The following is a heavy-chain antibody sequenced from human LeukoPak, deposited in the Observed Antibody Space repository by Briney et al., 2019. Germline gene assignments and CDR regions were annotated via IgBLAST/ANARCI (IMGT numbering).Heavy chain of an antibody. V-gene: IGHV3-30-3*01. CDR3: ARALSLGYYDILTGYEAGFDY. CDR1: GFTFSSYA. CDR2: MSYDGSNK. D-gene: IGHD3-9*01. Sequence: GGSLRLSCAASGFTFSSYAMHWVRQAPGKGLEWVAVMSYDGSNKYYADSVKGRFTISRDNSKNTLYLQMNSLRAEDTAVYYCARALSLGYYDILTGYEAGFDYWGQGTLVTVSS. J-gene: IGHJ4*02.